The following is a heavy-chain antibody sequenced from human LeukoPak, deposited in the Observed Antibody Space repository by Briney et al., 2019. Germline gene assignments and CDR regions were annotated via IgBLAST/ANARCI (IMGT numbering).Heavy chain of an antibody. CDR3: AKSFYYDSSGYYYVH. V-gene: IGHV3-23*01. CDR1: GFTFSSYA. Sequence: GGSLRLSCAASGFTFSSYAMSWVRQAPGKGLEWVSAISGSGGGTYYADSVKGRFTISRDNSKNALYLQMNSLRAEDTALYYCAKSFYYDSSGYYYVHWGQGTLVTVSS. D-gene: IGHD3-22*01. CDR2: ISGSGGGT. J-gene: IGHJ4*02.